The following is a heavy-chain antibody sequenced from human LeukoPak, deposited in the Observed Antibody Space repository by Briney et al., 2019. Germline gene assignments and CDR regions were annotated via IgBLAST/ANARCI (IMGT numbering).Heavy chain of an antibody. CDR1: GGSISSYY. V-gene: IGHV4-59*12. CDR2: IYYSGST. J-gene: IGHJ4*02. Sequence: SETLSLTCTVSGGSISSYYWSWIRQPPGKGLEWIGYIYYSGSTNYNPSLKSRVTISVDTSKNQFSLKLSSVTAADTAVYYCARDFRYTSSWYPNYYFDYWGQGTLVTVSS. CDR3: ARDFRYTSSWYPNYYFDY. D-gene: IGHD6-13*01.